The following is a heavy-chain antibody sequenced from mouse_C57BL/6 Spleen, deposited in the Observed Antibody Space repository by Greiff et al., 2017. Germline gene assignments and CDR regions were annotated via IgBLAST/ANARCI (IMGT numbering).Heavy chain of an antibody. V-gene: IGHV14-4*01. J-gene: IGHJ2*01. CDR1: GFNIKDDY. Sequence: EVKLMESGAELVRPGASVKLSCTASGFNIKDDYMHWVKQRPEQGLEWIGWIDPENGDTEYASKFQGKATITADTSSNTAYLQLSSLTSEDTAVYYCTTFWDYWGQGTTLTVSS. CDR3: TTFWDY. CDR2: IDPENGDT.